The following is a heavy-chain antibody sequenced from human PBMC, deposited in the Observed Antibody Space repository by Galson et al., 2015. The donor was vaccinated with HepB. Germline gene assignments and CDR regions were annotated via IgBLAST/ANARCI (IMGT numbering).Heavy chain of an antibody. D-gene: IGHD1-26*01. V-gene: IGHV3-30*03. CDR3: ARDERDNDYYKYLGMDV. J-gene: IGHJ6*02. CDR1: GFNLISYA. Sequence: SLRLSCATSGFNLISYAMHWVRQAPGKGLEWVGVISNNGNNKYYSDSVKGRFFITRDNSKNTVHLQMNSLRGEDTAVYFCARDERDNDYYKYLGMDVWGQGTTVIFSS. CDR2: ISNNGNNK.